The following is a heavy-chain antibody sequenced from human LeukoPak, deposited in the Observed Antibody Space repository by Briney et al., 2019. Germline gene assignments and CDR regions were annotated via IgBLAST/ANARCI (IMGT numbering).Heavy chain of an antibody. J-gene: IGHJ4*02. V-gene: IGHV3-23*01. CDR2: IRDSGGST. D-gene: IGHD6-13*01. Sequence: GGSLRLSSAPSGFTFSSYAMSWVRQAPGKGLEWVSSIRDSGGSTYYADSVKGRFTISRDNAKSTLYLQMNSLRAEDTAIYYCAKGRLAAAGTFVDYWGQGTLVTVSS. CDR3: AKGRLAAAGTFVDY. CDR1: GFTFSSYA.